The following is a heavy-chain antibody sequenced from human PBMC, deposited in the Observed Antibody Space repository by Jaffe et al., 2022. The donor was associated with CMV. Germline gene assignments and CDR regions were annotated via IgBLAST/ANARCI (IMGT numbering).Heavy chain of an antibody. CDR1: GGSISSYY. CDR3: AGGGYSYAFDY. V-gene: IGHV4-59*01. D-gene: IGHD5-18*01. CDR2: IYYSGST. J-gene: IGHJ4*02. Sequence: QVQLQESGPGLVKPSETLSLTCTVSGGSISSYYWSWIRQPPGKGLEWIGYIYYSGSTNYNPSLKSRVTISVDTSKNQFSLKLSSVTAADTAVYYCAGGGYSYAFDYWGQGTLVTVSS.